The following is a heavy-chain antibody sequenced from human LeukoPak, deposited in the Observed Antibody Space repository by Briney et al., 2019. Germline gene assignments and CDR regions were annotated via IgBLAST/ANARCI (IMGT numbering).Heavy chain of an antibody. CDR1: GFTFSSYG. D-gene: IGHD5-18*01. CDR3: ARDAGYGYDRFDY. CDR2: ISGSGGMT. J-gene: IGHJ4*02. V-gene: IGHV3-23*01. Sequence: GGSLRLSCAASGFTFSSYGMSWVRQAPGKGLEWVSGISGSGGMTDYADSVKGRFTISRDNAKNSLYLQMNSLRAEDTAVYYCARDAGYGYDRFDYWGQGTQVTVSS.